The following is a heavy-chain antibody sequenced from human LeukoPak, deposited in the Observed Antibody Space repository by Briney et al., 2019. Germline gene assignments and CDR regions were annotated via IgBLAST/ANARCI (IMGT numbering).Heavy chain of an antibody. CDR2: IKQDGSEK. D-gene: IGHD3-3*01. CDR3: ARVSYDFWSGYYFDY. CDR1: GFTFSSYW. J-gene: IGHJ4*02. Sequence: GGSLRLSCAASGFTFSSYWMSWVRQAPGKGLEWVANIKQDGSEKYYVDSVKGRFTISRDNAKNSLCLQMNSLRAEDTAVYYCARVSYDFWSGYYFDYWGQGTLVTVSS. V-gene: IGHV3-7*01.